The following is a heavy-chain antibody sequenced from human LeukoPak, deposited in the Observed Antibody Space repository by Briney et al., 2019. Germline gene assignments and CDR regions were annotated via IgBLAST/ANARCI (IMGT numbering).Heavy chain of an antibody. J-gene: IGHJ6*03. CDR3: ARLEKGRQRYMDV. Sequence: PSETLSLTCTVSGGSISSSSYYWGWIRQPPGTGLEWIGSIYYSGSTYYNPSLKSRVTISVDTSKNQFPLKLSSVTAADTAVYYCARLEKGRQRYMDVWGKGTTVTISS. CDR2: IYYSGST. D-gene: IGHD6-25*01. CDR1: GGSISSSSYY. V-gene: IGHV4-39*01.